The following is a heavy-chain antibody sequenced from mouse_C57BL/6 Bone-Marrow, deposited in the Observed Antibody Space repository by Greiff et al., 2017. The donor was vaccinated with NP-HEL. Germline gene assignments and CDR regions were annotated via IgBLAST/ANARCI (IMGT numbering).Heavy chain of an antibody. Sequence: EVQLQQSVAELVRPGASVKLSCTASGFTIKNTYMHWVKQRPEQGLEWIGRIDPANGNTKYDPKFQGKATITADTSSNTAYLQLSSLTSEDTAIYYCARMTPYYLFDYWGQGTTLTVSA. CDR1: GFTIKNTY. J-gene: IGHJ2*01. CDR2: IDPANGNT. CDR3: ARMTPYYLFDY. V-gene: IGHV14-3*01. D-gene: IGHD1-1*01.